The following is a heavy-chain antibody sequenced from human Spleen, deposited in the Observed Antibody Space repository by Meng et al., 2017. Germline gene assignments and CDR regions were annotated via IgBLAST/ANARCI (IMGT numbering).Heavy chain of an antibody. J-gene: IGHJ4*02. CDR3: ARGPTTMAHDFGY. D-gene: IGHD4-11*01. CDR2: IYNSGST. V-gene: IGHV4-34*01. CDR1: GGSSSDYS. Sequence: GQLHKCGAGVLKPSETLSLSVVVSGGSSSDYSWSWICQSPGKGVEWIGEIYNSGSTHYNPSLESRATLSVDTSPNNISPKMCSVTAAGSGVYYCARGPTTMAHDFGYWGQGTLVTVSS.